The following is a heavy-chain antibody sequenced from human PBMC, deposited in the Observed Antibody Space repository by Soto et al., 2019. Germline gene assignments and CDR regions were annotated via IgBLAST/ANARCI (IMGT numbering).Heavy chain of an antibody. J-gene: IGHJ3*02. CDR1: GGTFSSYT. Sequence: SVKVSCKGCGGTFSSYTIIWVLQAPGQGLEWMGRIIPILGIANYAQKFQGRVTITADKSTSTAYMELSSLRSEDTAVYYCARPVAGTVDDAFDIWGQGTMVTVSS. CDR3: ARPVAGTVDDAFDI. V-gene: IGHV1-69*02. CDR2: IIPILGIA. D-gene: IGHD6-19*01.